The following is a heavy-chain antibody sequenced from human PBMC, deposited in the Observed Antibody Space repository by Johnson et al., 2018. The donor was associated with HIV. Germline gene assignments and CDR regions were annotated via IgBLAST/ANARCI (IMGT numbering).Heavy chain of an antibody. J-gene: IGHJ3*01. Sequence: VQLVESGGGLVQPGGSLRLSCAASGFTFSRYWMSWVRQAPGKGLEYVANVNQDGSAKFYVDSVKGRFTISRDNAKNSLYLQMNSLRDEDTAVYYCVTADRGSAWGQGTTVTVSS. D-gene: IGHD1-26*01. CDR3: VTADRGSA. CDR2: VNQDGSAK. V-gene: IGHV3-7*05. CDR1: GFTFSRYW.